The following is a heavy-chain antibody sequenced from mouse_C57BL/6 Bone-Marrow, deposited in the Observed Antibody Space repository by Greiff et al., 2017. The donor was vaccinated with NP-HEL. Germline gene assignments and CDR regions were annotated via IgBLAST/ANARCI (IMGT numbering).Heavy chain of an antibody. V-gene: IGHV1-42*01. Sequence: EVQLQQSRPELVKPGASVKISCKASGYSFTGYYMNWVKQSPEKSLEWIGEINPSTGGTTYNQKFKAKATLTVDKSSSTAYMQLKSLTSEDSAVYYCAIYYDYGGDYWGQGTTLTVSS. CDR3: AIYYDYGGDY. CDR1: GYSFTGYY. CDR2: INPSTGGT. D-gene: IGHD2-4*01. J-gene: IGHJ2*01.